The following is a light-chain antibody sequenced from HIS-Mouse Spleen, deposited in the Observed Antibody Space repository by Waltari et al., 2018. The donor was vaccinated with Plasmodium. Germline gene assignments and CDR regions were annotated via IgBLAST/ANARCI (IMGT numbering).Light chain of an antibody. J-gene: IGKJ3*01. CDR1: QCISSY. V-gene: IGKV1-8*01. Sequence: AIRMTQSPSSFPASTGDRVTITCRSRQCISSYLAWYQQKPGKAPKLLFYAASTLQSGVPSRFSGSGSGTDFTLTISCLQSEDFATYYCQQYYSYPFTFGPGTKVDIK. CDR2: AAS. CDR3: QQYYSYPFT.